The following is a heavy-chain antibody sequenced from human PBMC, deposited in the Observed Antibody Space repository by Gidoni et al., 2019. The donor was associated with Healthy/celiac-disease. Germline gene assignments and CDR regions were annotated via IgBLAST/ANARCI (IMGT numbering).Heavy chain of an antibody. D-gene: IGHD6-13*01. CDR3: AKSEKGIAAAGTGGDWFDP. CDR1: GFTFSSYG. CDR2: ISYDGSNK. J-gene: IGHJ5*02. V-gene: IGHV3-30*18. Sequence: QVQLVESGGGVVQPGRSLRLSCAASGFTFSSYGMHWVRQAPGKGLAWVAVISYDGSNKYYADSVKGRFTISRDNSKNTLYLQMNSLRAEDTAVYYCAKSEKGIAAAGTGGDWFDPWGQGTLVTVSS.